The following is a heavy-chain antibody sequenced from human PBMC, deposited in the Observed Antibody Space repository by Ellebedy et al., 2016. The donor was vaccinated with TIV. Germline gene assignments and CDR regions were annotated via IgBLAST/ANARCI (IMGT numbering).Heavy chain of an antibody. CDR3: AKDLFYDSIGPFDY. CDR1: GFTFSNYA. V-gene: IGHV3-23*01. J-gene: IGHJ4*02. Sequence: GESLKISCAASGFTFSNYAMSWVRQAPGKGLQWVAGISGSGGSTYYAESVKGRFTISRDTSKNTVNLQMNSLRVEDTAIYYCAKDLFYDSIGPFDYWGQGTLVTVSS. CDR2: ISGSGGST. D-gene: IGHD3-22*01.